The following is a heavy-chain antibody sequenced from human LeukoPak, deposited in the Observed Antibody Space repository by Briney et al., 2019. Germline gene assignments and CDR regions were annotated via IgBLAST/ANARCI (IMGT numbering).Heavy chain of an antibody. CDR1: GYTFTGYY. CDR3: ARDRGLVPNYYYHMDV. Sequence: VASVKVSCKASGYTFTGYYIHWVRQAPGQGLEWMGWVNPNSGGTNYAQKFQGRVTMTRDTSITTAYMEVSRLTSDDTAVYYCARDRGLVPNYYYHMDVWGKGTTVTVSS. V-gene: IGHV1-2*02. J-gene: IGHJ6*03. CDR2: VNPNSGGT. D-gene: IGHD1-26*01.